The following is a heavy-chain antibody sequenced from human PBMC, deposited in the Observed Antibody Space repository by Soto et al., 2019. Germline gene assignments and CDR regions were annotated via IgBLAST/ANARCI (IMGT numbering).Heavy chain of an antibody. V-gene: IGHV1-18*01. CDR3: AREGTTVTTFYYCGMDV. Sequence: ASVKVSCKASGYTFTSYGISWVRQAPGQGLEWMGWISAYNGNTNYAQKLQGRVTMTTDTSTSTAYMELRSLRSDDTAVYYCAREGTTVTTFYYCGMDVWGQGTTVTVSS. D-gene: IGHD4-17*01. CDR1: GYTFTSYG. CDR2: ISAYNGNT. J-gene: IGHJ6*02.